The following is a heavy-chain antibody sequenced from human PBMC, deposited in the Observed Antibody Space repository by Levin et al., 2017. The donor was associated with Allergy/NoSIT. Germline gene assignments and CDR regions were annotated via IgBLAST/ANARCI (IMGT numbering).Heavy chain of an antibody. CDR3: ARRVGFEN. D-gene: IGHD1-26*01. J-gene: IGHJ4*02. CDR2: ISSGGDSI. CDR1: GFTLSNFH. Sequence: TTGGSLRLSCAASGFTLSNFHMSWIRQAPGKGLEWVSYISSGGDSIYYADSVEGRFAISRDSAKNSLYLQMNSLRAEDTAVYYCARRVGFENWGQGTLVTVSS. V-gene: IGHV3-11*01.